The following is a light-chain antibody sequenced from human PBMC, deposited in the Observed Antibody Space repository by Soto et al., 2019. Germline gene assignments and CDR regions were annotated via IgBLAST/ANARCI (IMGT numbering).Light chain of an antibody. CDR1: SSDVGDYNY. CDR2: EVS. Sequence: QSVLTQPPSASGSPGQSVTISCTGTSSDVGDYNYVSWYQQHPGKAPTLMIYEVSNRPSGVPDRFSGSKSGNTASLTVSGLQAEDEYNYYCSSYTGSSDVFGTGTKLTVL. CDR3: SSYTGSSDV. J-gene: IGLJ1*01. V-gene: IGLV2-8*01.